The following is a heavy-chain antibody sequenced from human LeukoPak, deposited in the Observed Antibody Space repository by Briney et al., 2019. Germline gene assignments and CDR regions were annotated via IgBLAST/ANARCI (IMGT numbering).Heavy chain of an antibody. CDR2: ISYDGSNK. D-gene: IGHD1-26*01. CDR3: ARDPYSGSYGGYYHYYMDV. V-gene: IGHV3-30*03. CDR1: GFTFSSYG. Sequence: PGGSLRLSCAASGFTFSSYGMHWVRQAPGKGLEWVAVISYDGSNKYYADSVKGRFTISRDNSKNTLYLQMNSLRAEDTAVYYCARDPYSGSYGGYYHYYMDVWGKGTTVTVSS. J-gene: IGHJ6*03.